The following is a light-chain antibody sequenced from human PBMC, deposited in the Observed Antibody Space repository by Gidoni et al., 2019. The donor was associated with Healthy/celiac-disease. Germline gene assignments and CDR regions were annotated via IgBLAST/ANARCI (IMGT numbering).Light chain of an antibody. CDR3: QQYNNWPPRT. CDR1: QSVSSN. Sequence: EIVMTQSPATLSVSPWERATLYCRASQSVSSNLACYQQKPGQAPRLLIYGASTRATGIPARFSGSGSGTEFTLTISSLQLEDFVVYYCQQYNNWPPRTFGQGTKVEIK. V-gene: IGKV3-15*01. J-gene: IGKJ1*01. CDR2: GAS.